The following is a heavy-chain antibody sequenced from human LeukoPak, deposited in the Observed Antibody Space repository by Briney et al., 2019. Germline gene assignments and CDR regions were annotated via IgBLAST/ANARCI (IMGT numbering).Heavy chain of an antibody. CDR1: GGSLTLSSYY. V-gene: IGHV4-31*03. CDR3: VRGQALFKTGY. Sequence: SETLSLPRTVPGGSLTLSSYYWSSIRQHPGKGLGWIGCIHPSGSTEHNLSLKSRVTMSLDTSQSQFSPKLSSVTAADTAMYYCVRGQALFKTGYWGQGTLVTVSS. D-gene: IGHD1-1*01. J-gene: IGHJ4*02. CDR2: IHPSGST.